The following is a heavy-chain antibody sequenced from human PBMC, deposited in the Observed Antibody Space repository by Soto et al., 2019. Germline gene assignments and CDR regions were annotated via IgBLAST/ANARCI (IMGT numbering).Heavy chain of an antibody. CDR1: GFTLTSSV. CDR2: IVIGSGDT. D-gene: IGHD1-26*01. Sequence: QMQLVQSGPEVKKPGTSVKVSCKASGFTLTSSVVQWVRHARGQRLEWIGWIVIGSGDTNYAQKFQERVTFTRDMSTSTVYMELRSLRSDDADVYYCAADRGGSYLPTDYWGQGTLVTVSS. V-gene: IGHV1-58*01. CDR3: AADRGGSYLPTDY. J-gene: IGHJ4*02.